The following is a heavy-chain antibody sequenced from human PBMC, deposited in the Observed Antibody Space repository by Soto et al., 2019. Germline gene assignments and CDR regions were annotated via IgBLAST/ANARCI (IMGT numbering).Heavy chain of an antibody. Sequence: ASVKVSCKASGYTFTSYAMHWVRQAPGQRLEWMGWINAGNGNTKYSQKFQGRVTITRDISASTAYMELSSLRSEDTAVYYCAREQYSSGWSRANWFDPWGQGTLVTVSS. J-gene: IGHJ5*02. D-gene: IGHD6-19*01. CDR2: INAGNGNT. CDR1: GYTFTSYA. CDR3: AREQYSSGWSRANWFDP. V-gene: IGHV1-3*01.